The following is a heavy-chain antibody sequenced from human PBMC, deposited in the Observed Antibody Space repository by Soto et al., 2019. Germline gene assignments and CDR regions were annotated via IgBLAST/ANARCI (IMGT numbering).Heavy chain of an antibody. CDR1: GFTFSSYA. J-gene: IGHJ5*02. CDR2: IKSKTAGGTT. Sequence: PGGSLRLSCAASGFTFSSYAMSWVRQAPGKGPEWVGRIKSKTAGGTTHYAAPVRGRFTISRDDSEDTLILQMNSLKTEDTAVYYCTTDPMASSGLNTGSWFDPWGQGTVVTVS. D-gene: IGHD6-19*01. V-gene: IGHV3-15*06. CDR3: TTDPMASSGLNTGSWFDP.